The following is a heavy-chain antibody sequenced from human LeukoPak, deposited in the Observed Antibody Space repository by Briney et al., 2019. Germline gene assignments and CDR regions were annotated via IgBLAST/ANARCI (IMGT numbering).Heavy chain of an antibody. CDR2: IIPIFGTA. CDR3: ARAGLLHYYYYMDV. J-gene: IGHJ6*03. CDR1: GGTFSSYA. Sequence: GASVKVSCKASGGTFSSYAISWVRQAPGQGLEWMGGIIPIFGTANYAQKFQGRVTITADKSTSTAYMELSSLRSENTAVYYCARAGLLHYYYYMDVWGKGTTVTVSS. V-gene: IGHV1-69*06. D-gene: IGHD2-15*01.